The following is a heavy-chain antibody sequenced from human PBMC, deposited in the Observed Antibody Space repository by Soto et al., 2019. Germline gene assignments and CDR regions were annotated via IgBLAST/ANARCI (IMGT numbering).Heavy chain of an antibody. CDR1: GGSISSGGYY. J-gene: IGHJ6*03. Sequence: QVQLQESGPGLVKPSQTLSLTCTVSGGSISSGGYYWSWIRQHPGKGLEWIGYIYYSGSTYYNPSLKSRVTISVDTSKNQFSLKLSSVTAADTAVYYCARVTYYDFLSGYYPTYYYYYYMDVWGKGTTVTVSS. CDR3: ARVTYYDFLSGYYPTYYYYYYMDV. V-gene: IGHV4-31*03. CDR2: IYYSGST. D-gene: IGHD3-3*01.